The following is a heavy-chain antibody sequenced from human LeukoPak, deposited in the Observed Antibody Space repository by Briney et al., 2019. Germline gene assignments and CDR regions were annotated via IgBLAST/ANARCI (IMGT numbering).Heavy chain of an antibody. CDR1: GFTFSSYA. CDR2: ISGSGGST. Sequence: PGGSLRLSCATSGFTFSSYAMSWVRQAPGRGLEWVSGISGSGGSTYYADSVKGRFTISRDNSKNTLYLQMNSLRAEDTAVYYCAKDLPNPGTSRHFQYWGQGTLVTVSS. V-gene: IGHV3-23*01. D-gene: IGHD2-8*01. CDR3: AKDLPNPGTSRHFQY. J-gene: IGHJ1*01.